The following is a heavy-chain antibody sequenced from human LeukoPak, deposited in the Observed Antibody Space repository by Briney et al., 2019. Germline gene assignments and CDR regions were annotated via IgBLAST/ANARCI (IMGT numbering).Heavy chain of an antibody. Sequence: GSLSLSCTASGFPFSSYSMNWVRPAPGKGLEGVSYISSSSSTKYYAASVKCRFTISRDNAKNSLYLQMNSLRAEDTAVYFCARAGPGYSGYDYWGQGTLVTVSS. CDR1: GFPFSSYS. CDR3: ARAGPGYSGYDY. D-gene: IGHD5-12*01. CDR2: ISSSSSTK. V-gene: IGHV3-48*01. J-gene: IGHJ4*02.